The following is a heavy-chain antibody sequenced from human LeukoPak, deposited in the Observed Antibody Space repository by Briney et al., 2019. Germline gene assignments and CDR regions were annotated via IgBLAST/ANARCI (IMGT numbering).Heavy chain of an antibody. Sequence: GGSLRLSCAASGFTFSSYGMLWVRQAPGKGLEWVAVISYDGSNKYYADSVKGRFTISRDNSKNTLYLQMNSLRAEDTAVYYCAKETRDSSGYYYPDYWGQGTLVTVSS. CDR3: AKETRDSSGYYYPDY. CDR1: GFTFSSYG. J-gene: IGHJ4*02. D-gene: IGHD3-22*01. CDR2: ISYDGSNK. V-gene: IGHV3-30*18.